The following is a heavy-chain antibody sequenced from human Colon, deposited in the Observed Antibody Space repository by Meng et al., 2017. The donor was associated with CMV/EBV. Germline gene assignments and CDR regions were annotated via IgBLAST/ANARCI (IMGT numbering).Heavy chain of an antibody. CDR2: VIPIYGMV. CDR1: GYTFTGYY. D-gene: IGHD1-26*01. Sequence: SVKVSCKASGYTFTGYYMHWVRQAPGQGLEWMGGVIPIYGMVNYAQKFQGRVTITTDESTKTAYLELSSLRFEDTALYYCARSIVGALGMDVWGQGTTVTVSS. V-gene: IGHV1-69*05. J-gene: IGHJ6*02. CDR3: ARSIVGALGMDV.